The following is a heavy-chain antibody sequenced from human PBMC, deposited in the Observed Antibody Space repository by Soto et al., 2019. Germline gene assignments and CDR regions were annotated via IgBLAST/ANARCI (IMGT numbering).Heavy chain of an antibody. Sequence: GSLRLSCAASGFIFSSSDMTWVRQAPGKGLEYVSSINYNGIYSFYAEAAKGRFTIYRDNAKNSLYLQMNSLTAEDTAVYFCARKSNSDMSGYDYFDYWGQGTLVTVSS. J-gene: IGHJ4*02. CDR1: GFIFSSSD. D-gene: IGHD3-22*01. V-gene: IGHV3-21*06. CDR2: INYNGIYS. CDR3: ARKSNSDMSGYDYFDY.